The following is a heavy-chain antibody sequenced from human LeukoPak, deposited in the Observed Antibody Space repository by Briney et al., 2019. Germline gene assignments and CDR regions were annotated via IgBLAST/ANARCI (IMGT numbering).Heavy chain of an antibody. J-gene: IGHJ3*02. CDR3: ARDRGSGWDDAFDI. D-gene: IGHD6-19*01. V-gene: IGHV3-48*03. CDR2: IGSSGSTI. Sequence: GGSLRLSCAASGFTFSSYEMNWVRQAPGKGLEWVSYIGSSGSTIYYADSVKGRFTISRDNAKNSLYLQMNSLRAEDTAVYYCARDRGSGWDDAFDIWGQGTMVTVSS. CDR1: GFTFSSYE.